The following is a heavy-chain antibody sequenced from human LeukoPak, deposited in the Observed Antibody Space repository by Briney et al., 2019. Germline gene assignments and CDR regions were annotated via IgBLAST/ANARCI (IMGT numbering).Heavy chain of an antibody. V-gene: IGHV1-69*05. CDR2: IIPIFGTR. D-gene: IGHD5-24*01. CDR1: GYTFTGYY. CDR3: ARIGSATTTGKTLDY. J-gene: IGHJ4*02. Sequence: SVKVSCKASGYTFTGYYIHWVRQAPGQGLEWMGRIIPIFGTRNYAQKFQGRVTITTDDSMTTAYMELSSLKSEDTAVYYCARIGSATTTGKTLDYWGQGTLVTVSS.